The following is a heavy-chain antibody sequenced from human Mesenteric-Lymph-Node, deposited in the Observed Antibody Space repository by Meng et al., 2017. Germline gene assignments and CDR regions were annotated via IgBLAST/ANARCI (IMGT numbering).Heavy chain of an antibody. J-gene: IGHJ3*01. CDR1: GFTLSSYA. D-gene: IGHD3-3*01. CDR2: IIASGDST. CDR3: AKVPVCRSEDLDV. Sequence: GESLKISCSASGFTLSSYAMSWVRRTPGKGLEWVAGIIASGDSTHYAESVRGRFIISRDNSKNTLSLQMNGLRAEDTAVYHCAKVPVCRSEDLDVWGHGTMVTVSS. V-gene: IGHV3-23*01.